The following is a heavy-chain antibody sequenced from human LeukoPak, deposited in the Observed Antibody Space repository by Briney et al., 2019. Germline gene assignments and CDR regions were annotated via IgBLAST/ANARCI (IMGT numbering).Heavy chain of an antibody. CDR1: GGSISSSSYY. V-gene: IGHV4-39*01. CDR3: ARHRDLYWYFDL. CDR2: IYYSGST. J-gene: IGHJ2*01. Sequence: PSETLSLPCTVSGGSISSSSYYWGWIRQPPGKGLEWIGSIYYSGSTYYNPSLKSRVTISVDTSKNQFSLKLSSVTAADTAVYYCARHRDLYWYFDLWGRGTLVTVSS.